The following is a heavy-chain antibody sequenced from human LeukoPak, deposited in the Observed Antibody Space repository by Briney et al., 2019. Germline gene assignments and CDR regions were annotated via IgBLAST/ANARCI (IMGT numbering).Heavy chain of an antibody. CDR2: INHSGST. Sequence: PSETLSLTCAVYGGSFSGYYWSWIRQPPGKGLEWIGEINHSGSTNYNPSLKSRVTISVDTSKNQFSLKLSSVTAADTAVYYCARGLRGFTRLGPAAQSDYWGQGTLVTVSS. D-gene: IGHD2-2*01. J-gene: IGHJ4*02. CDR3: ARGLRGFTRLGPAAQSDY. V-gene: IGHV4-34*01. CDR1: GGSFSGYY.